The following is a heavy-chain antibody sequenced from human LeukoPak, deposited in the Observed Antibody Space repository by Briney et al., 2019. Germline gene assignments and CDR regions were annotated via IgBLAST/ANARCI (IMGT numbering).Heavy chain of an antibody. Sequence: PGGSLRLSCAASGFTFSSYAMSWVRQAPGKGLEWVSAISGSGGSTYYADSVKGRFTISRDNCKNTLYLQMNSLRAEDTAVYYCAKDRPPTYYDFWSGSYYFDYWGQGTLVTVSS. CDR2: ISGSGGST. CDR1: GFTFSSYA. CDR3: AKDRPPTYYDFWSGSYYFDY. D-gene: IGHD3-3*01. V-gene: IGHV3-23*01. J-gene: IGHJ4*02.